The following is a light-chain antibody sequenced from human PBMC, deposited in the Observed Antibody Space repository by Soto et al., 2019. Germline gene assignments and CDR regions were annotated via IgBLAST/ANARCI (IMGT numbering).Light chain of an antibody. V-gene: IGKV1-39*01. CDR3: QPSYSAPWT. CDR2: AAS. CDR1: QTISSH. Sequence: DFQMTQSPSSLAASVGDRVTITCRASQTISSHLNWYQQKPGKAPKLLIYAASSLQSGVPSRFSGSGSGTDFTLTISSLQPEDFATYYCQPSYSAPWTFGQGTKVEIK. J-gene: IGKJ1*01.